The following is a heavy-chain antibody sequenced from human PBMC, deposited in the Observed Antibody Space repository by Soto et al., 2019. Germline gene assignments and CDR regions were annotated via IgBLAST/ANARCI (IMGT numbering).Heavy chain of an antibody. CDR2: ISTNNGNT. J-gene: IGHJ4*02. CDR1: GYTFSNYG. Sequence: QIRLVQSGSEVKKPGASVKVSCMASGYTFSNYGISWVRQAPGQGLEWMGWISTNNGNTYYSQKVQGRVTLTTDTSTSTAYMELKSLRSDDTGVYYCVGDSSGYRVPFDYRGQGSLITVSS. V-gene: IGHV1-18*01. D-gene: IGHD3-22*01. CDR3: VGDSSGYRVPFDY.